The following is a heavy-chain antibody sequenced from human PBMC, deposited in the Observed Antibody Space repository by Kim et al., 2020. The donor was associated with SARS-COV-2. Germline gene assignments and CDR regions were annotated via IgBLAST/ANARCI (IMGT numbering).Heavy chain of an antibody. V-gene: IGHV3-23*01. CDR2: ISGSGGST. CDR3: AKDFSYGPEIHHNAFDI. J-gene: IGHJ3*02. CDR1: GFTFSSYA. Sequence: GGSLRLSCAASGFTFSSYAMSWVRQAPGKGLEWVSAISGSGGSTYYADSVKGRFTISRDNSKNTLYLQMNSLRAEDTAVYYCAKDFSYGPEIHHNAFDIWGQGTMVTVSS. D-gene: IGHD5-18*01.